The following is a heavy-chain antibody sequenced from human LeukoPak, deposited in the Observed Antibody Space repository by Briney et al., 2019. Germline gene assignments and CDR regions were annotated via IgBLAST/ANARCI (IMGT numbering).Heavy chain of an antibody. D-gene: IGHD3-10*01. Sequence: PGGSLRLSCAASGFTFSNAWMTWVRQAPGKGLEWVGRIRGKSEGETTDYAAPVKGRFSISRDDPTNTLYLQMNSLKTEDTAVYYCTRDLGSSQWGEGTLAFVSS. V-gene: IGHV3-15*01. CDR1: GFTFSNAW. CDR3: TRDLGSSQ. CDR2: IRGKSEGETT. J-gene: IGHJ1*01.